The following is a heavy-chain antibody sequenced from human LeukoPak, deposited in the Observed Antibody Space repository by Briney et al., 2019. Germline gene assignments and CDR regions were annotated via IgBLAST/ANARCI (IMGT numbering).Heavy chain of an antibody. J-gene: IGHJ3*02. CDR3: ARGRRRYFDWFPNAFDI. CDR1: GGSFSGYY. D-gene: IGHD3-9*01. V-gene: IGHV4-34*01. CDR2: INHSGST. Sequence: SETLSLTCAVYGGSFSGYYWSWIRQPPGKGLEWIGEINHSGSTNYNPSLKSRVTISVDTSKNQFSLKLSSVTAADTAVYYCARGRRRYFDWFPNAFDIWGQGTMVTVSS.